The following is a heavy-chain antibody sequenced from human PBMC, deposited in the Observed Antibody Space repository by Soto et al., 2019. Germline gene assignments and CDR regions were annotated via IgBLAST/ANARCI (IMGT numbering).Heavy chain of an antibody. J-gene: IGHJ4*02. CDR1: GYTFTSYA. V-gene: IGHV1-3*01. Sequence: GASVKVSCKASGYTFTSYAMHWVRQAPGQRLEWMGWINAGNGNTKYSQKFQGRVTITRDTSASTAYMELRSLRSGDTAVYYCARDRGSYALDYWGQGTLVTVSS. CDR3: ARDRGSYALDY. CDR2: INAGNGNT. D-gene: IGHD1-26*01.